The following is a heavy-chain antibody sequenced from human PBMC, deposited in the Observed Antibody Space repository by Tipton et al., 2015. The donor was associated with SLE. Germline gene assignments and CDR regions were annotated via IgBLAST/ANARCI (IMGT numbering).Heavy chain of an antibody. Sequence: LRLSCTVSGGSISGYYWSWIRQPPGKGLEWIGYIYSSGSTNYNSSLWSRVTISMDLSNNQFSVNLSSVTASDTAVYYCAKTLAGATPGRNQSYWYFDLWGRGLRVIVSS. D-gene: IGHD1-1*01. CDR2: IYSSGST. CDR3: AKTLAGATPGRNQSYWYFDL. CDR1: GGSISGYY. J-gene: IGHJ2*01. V-gene: IGHV4-4*08.